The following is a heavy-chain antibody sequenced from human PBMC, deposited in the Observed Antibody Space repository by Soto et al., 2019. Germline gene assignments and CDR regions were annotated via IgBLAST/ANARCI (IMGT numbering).Heavy chain of an antibody. J-gene: IGHJ6*02. Sequence: HPGGSLRLSCAASGLTFSSYAMHWVRQAPGKGLEWVAVISYDGSNKYYADSVKGRFTISRDNSKNTLYLQMNSLRAEDTAVYYCARDGSVLLGRSGYYTGINYYYGMDVWGQGTTVTVSS. CDR2: ISYDGSNK. V-gene: IGHV3-30-3*01. CDR1: GLTFSSYA. D-gene: IGHD3-3*01. CDR3: ARDGSVLLGRSGYYTGINYYYGMDV.